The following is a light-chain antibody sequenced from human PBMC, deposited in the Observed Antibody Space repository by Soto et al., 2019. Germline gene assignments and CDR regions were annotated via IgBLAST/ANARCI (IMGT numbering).Light chain of an antibody. CDR2: EVS. V-gene: IGLV2-14*01. J-gene: IGLJ1*01. CDR1: SSDVGGYNY. Sequence: QSALTQPASVSGSPGQSITISCTGTSSDVGGYNYVSWYQQHPGQAPKLMIYEVSNRPSGVSNRFSCSKSGNTASLTISGLQAEDEADYYCSSYTSSSTYVFGTGTKLTVL. CDR3: SSYTSSSTYV.